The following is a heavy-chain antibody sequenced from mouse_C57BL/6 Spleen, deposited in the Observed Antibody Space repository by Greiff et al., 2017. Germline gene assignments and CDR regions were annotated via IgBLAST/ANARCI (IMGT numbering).Heavy chain of an antibody. CDR1: GYTFTSYW. V-gene: IGHV1-7*01. Sequence: QVQLKQSGAELAKPGASVKLSCKASGYTFTSYWMHWVKQRPGQGLEWIGYINPSSGYTKYNQKFKDKATLTADKSSSTAYMQLSSLTYEDSAVYYCARSPIYYGNFMDYWGQGTSVTVSS. CDR3: ARSPIYYGNFMDY. D-gene: IGHD2-1*01. J-gene: IGHJ4*01. CDR2: INPSSGYT.